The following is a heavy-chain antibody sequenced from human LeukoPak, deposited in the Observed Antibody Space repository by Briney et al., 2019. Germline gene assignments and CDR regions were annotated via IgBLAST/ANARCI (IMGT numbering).Heavy chain of an antibody. V-gene: IGHV3-7*01. J-gene: IGHJ4*02. CDR1: GFTFSSYW. D-gene: IGHD3-22*01. CDR2: IKQDGSEK. CDR3: ARDPYYYDSSGYYYYFDY. Sequence: GGSLRLSCAASGFTFSSYWMSWVRQAPGKGLEWVANIKQDGSEKYYVDSVKGRFTISRDNAKNSLYLQMYSLRAEDTAVYYCARDPYYYDSSGYYYYFDYWGQGTLVTVSS.